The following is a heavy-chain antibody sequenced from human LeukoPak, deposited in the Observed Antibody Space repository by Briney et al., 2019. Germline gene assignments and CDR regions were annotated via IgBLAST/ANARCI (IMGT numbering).Heavy chain of an antibody. Sequence: ASVKVSCKASGYTFTSNYIHWVRQAPGQGLEWMGIIHPGGGTTIYTQRFQGRVTMTRDTSTSTVCMELSSLRSDDTAVYYCARDRGMTTVTTTYYYGMDVWGKGTTVTVSS. CDR3: ARDRGMTTVTTTYYYGMDV. CDR2: IHPGGGTT. J-gene: IGHJ6*04. V-gene: IGHV1-46*01. D-gene: IGHD4-17*01. CDR1: GYTFTSNY.